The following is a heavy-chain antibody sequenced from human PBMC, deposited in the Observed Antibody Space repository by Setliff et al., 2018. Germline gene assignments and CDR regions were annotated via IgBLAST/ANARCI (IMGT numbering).Heavy chain of an antibody. CDR3: ARHKSNGSGSYPSLYMDV. Sequence: SETLSLTCRVSGGSISSGNYYWGLIRQPPGKGLEWVATIYYSGSTYSNPSLRSRLIISVDAPDNQFSVKLSSVTAADTAVYYCARHKSNGSGSYPSLYMDVWGKGIMVTVSS. D-gene: IGHD3-10*01. J-gene: IGHJ6*03. V-gene: IGHV4-39*01. CDR2: IYYSGST. CDR1: GGSISSGNYY.